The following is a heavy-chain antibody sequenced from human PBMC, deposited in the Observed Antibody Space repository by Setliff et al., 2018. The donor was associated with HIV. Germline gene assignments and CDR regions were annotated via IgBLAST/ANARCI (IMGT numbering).Heavy chain of an antibody. CDR2: IYSSGTS. CDR1: GGSISGTYY. Sequence: KTSETLSLTCSVSGGSISGTYYWNWIRQSAGQGLEWLGRIYSSGTSNANPSLKSRVTMSVDTSRNQFSLTLKSVTAADTAVYYCAKGSGPPWFDPWGQGTLVTVSS. V-gene: IGHV4-4*07. CDR3: AKGSGPPWFDP. J-gene: IGHJ5*02. D-gene: IGHD3-3*01.